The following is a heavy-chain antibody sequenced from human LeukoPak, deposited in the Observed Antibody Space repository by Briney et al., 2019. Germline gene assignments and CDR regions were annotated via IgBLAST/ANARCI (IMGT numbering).Heavy chain of an antibody. CDR1: GYTFTGYY. D-gene: IGHD2-2*01. Sequence: GASVKVSCKASGYTFTGYYMHWVRQAPGQGLEWMGWINPNSGGTNYAQKFQGRVTMTRDTSISTAYMELSRLRSDDTAVYYCARGSDSIYCSSTSCYFFVLDKHYSSSRYYFDYWGQGTLVTVSS. CDR2: INPNSGGT. J-gene: IGHJ4*02. V-gene: IGHV1-2*02. CDR3: ARGSDSIYCSSTSCYFFVLDKHYSSSRYYFDY.